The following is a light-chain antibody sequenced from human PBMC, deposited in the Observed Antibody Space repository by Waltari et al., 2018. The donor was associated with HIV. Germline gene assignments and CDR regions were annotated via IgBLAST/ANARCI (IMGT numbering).Light chain of an antibody. J-gene: IGKJ4*01. Sequence: DTQMTQSPPSLSAAAGDRATTTCRASQAISNYLTWYQQKPGKVPNLLIYAASTLPSGVPSRFSGSGSGTDFTLTISSLQPEDIATYYCQEYNSVPLTFGGGTKVEIK. V-gene: IGKV1-27*01. CDR3: QEYNSVPLT. CDR1: QAISNY. CDR2: AAS.